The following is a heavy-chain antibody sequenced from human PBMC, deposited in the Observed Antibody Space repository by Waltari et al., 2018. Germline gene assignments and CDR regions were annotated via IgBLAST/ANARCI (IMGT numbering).Heavy chain of an antibody. CDR2: MYYSGSS. Sequence: QLQLQESGPGLVKPSETLSLTCTVSGGSISTSSYYWGWIRQPPGKGLDWIGTMYYSGSSYYNPSLKSRVTISVDTSKNQLSLKLSSVTAADTDVYYCARDRGVAAAGMDYWGQGTLVTVSS. J-gene: IGHJ4*02. D-gene: IGHD6-13*01. CDR3: ARDRGVAAAGMDY. V-gene: IGHV4-39*07. CDR1: GGSISTSSYY.